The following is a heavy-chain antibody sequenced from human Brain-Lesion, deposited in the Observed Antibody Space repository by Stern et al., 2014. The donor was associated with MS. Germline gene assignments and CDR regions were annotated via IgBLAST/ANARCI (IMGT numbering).Heavy chain of an antibody. D-gene: IGHD1-26*01. Sequence: QMQLVQSGAEVKKPGASVKVSCKVSGYTLTELSMHWARQAPRKGLEWMGGFDPEDGETIYAQKFQGRVTMTEDTSTDTAYMELSSLRSEDTAVYYCATLSPGAGGNYYRHFDYWGQGTLVTVS. J-gene: IGHJ4*02. CDR1: GYTLTELS. CDR2: FDPEDGET. V-gene: IGHV1-24*01. CDR3: ATLSPGAGGNYYRHFDY.